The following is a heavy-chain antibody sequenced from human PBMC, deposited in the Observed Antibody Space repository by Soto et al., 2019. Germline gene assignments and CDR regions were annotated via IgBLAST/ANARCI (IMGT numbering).Heavy chain of an antibody. CDR3: ARDVGDASSPKRVGPGYYYYYYGMDV. D-gene: IGHD6-13*01. CDR2: IYYSGST. CDR1: GGSISSGGYY. Sequence: QVQLQESGPGLVKPSQTLSLTCTVSGGSISSGGYYWSWIRQHPGKGLEWIGYIYYSGSTYYNPSLQSRVTISGDTSKNQFYLKLSSVTAADTALYYCARDVGDASSPKRVGPGYYYYYYGMDVWGQGTTVTVSS. J-gene: IGHJ6*02. V-gene: IGHV4-31*03.